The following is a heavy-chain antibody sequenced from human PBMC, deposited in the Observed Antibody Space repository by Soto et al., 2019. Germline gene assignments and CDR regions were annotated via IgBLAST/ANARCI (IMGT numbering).Heavy chain of an antibody. CDR1: GFSLNTSGVG. CDR2: IYGNDDQ. V-gene: IGHV2-5*01. Sequence: QITLKESGPTLVKPTQTLTLTCTFSGFSLNTSGVGVGWVRQPPGKALEWLALIYGNDDQRYNLFLKNSLTTTKDTSRDQVVLTMTHIDPVDTATYYFAHANNWDYRTPYYFDSWGQGTLVTVS. J-gene: IGHJ4*02. D-gene: IGHD1-7*01. CDR3: AHANNWDYRTPYYFDS.